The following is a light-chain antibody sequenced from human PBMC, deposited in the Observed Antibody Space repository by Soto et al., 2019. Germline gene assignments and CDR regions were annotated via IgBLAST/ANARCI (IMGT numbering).Light chain of an antibody. CDR1: SSDVGGYNY. J-gene: IGLJ1*01. CDR2: EVS. V-gene: IGLV2-14*01. Sequence: QSALTQPASVSGSPGQSITISCTGTSSDVGGYNYVAWYQQHPGKAPKLMIYEVSNRPSGVSNRFSGSTSGNTASLTISGLQAEYEADYYCSSYTSSSTRVFGTGTKLTV. CDR3: SSYTSSSTRV.